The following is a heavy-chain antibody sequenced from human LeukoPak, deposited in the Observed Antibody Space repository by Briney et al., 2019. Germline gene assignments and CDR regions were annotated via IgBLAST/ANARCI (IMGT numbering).Heavy chain of an antibody. J-gene: IGHJ6*03. Sequence: PSETLSLTCAVYGGSFSGYYWSWLRQPPGKGLEWIGEINHSGSTNYNPSLKSRVTISVDTSKNQFSLKLSSVAAADTAVYYCARGSNFWSGYYRGYYYYMDVWGKGTTVTVSS. V-gene: IGHV4-34*01. CDR2: INHSGST. CDR3: ARGSNFWSGYYRGYYYYMDV. CDR1: GGSFSGYY. D-gene: IGHD3-3*01.